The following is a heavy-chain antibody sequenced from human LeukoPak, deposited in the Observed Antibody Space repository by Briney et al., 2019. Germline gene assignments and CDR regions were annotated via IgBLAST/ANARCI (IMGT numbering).Heavy chain of an antibody. CDR3: AKDPWDCSRTGCPDY. J-gene: IGHJ4*02. CDR2: IGGGGGSP. Sequence: PGGSLRLSCAASGFTLRNYDMSWVRQAPGKGLEWVSTIGGGGGSPYYADSVKGRFTISRDDSKNTLYLQMNSLRVEDTAVYYCAKDPWDCSRTGCPDYWGQGTLVTVSS. CDR1: GFTLRNYD. V-gene: IGHV3-23*01. D-gene: IGHD2-2*01.